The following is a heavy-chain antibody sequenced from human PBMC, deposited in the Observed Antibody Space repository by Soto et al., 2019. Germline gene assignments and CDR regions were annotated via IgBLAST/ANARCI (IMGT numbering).Heavy chain of an antibody. D-gene: IGHD3-3*01. CDR3: ARKGDFWSGPGEFDP. Sequence: QLQLQESGPGLVRPSETLSLTCTVSGGSISSNTYYWGWTRQPPGKGLEWIGSIYYNGFTYYNPSLKSRVTMSVDTSKNQFSLRLSSMTASDTALYYCARKGDFWSGPGEFDPWGQGTLVTVS. J-gene: IGHJ5*02. V-gene: IGHV4-39*01. CDR1: GGSISSNTYY. CDR2: IYYNGFT.